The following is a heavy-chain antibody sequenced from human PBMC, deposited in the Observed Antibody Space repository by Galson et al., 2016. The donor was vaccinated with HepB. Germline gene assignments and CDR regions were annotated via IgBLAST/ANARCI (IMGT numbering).Heavy chain of an antibody. CDR2: ISYDGSNK. Sequence: SLRLSCAASGFTFSSYAMHWVRQAPGKGLEWVAVISYDGSNKYYADPVKGRFTISRDNSKNTLYLQMNSLRPEDTAVYYCARDSSPRVQLWPPAYYYYYGMDVWGQGTTVTVSS. J-gene: IGHJ6*02. CDR1: GFTFSSYA. D-gene: IGHD5-18*01. CDR3: ARDSSPRVQLWPPAYYYYYGMDV. V-gene: IGHV3-30-3*01.